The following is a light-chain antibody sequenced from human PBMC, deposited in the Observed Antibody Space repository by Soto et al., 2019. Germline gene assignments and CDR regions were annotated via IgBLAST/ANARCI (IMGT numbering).Light chain of an antibody. CDR2: AAS. V-gene: IGKV1-39*01. CDR3: QQSFSTLWT. CDR1: QNINNY. Sequence: DIQVTQSPSSLSASVGDRVTITYRASQNINNYLNCYQQKPGKAPKLLIYAASSLQSGVPSRFSGSGSGTDFTLIISSLQPEEFATYYCQQSFSTLWTFGQGTKVEIK. J-gene: IGKJ1*01.